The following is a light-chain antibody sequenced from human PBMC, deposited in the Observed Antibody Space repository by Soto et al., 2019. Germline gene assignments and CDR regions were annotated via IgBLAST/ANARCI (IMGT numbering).Light chain of an antibody. J-gene: IGKJ5*01. Sequence: AIELTQSPSSLSASVGDTVTITCRARQGIISALAWYQQKPGEPPKVLIYDASSLESGVSSRFSGSGSGTDFNLTISSLQPEDFATYYCQQLHNYPLTFGQGTRLETK. CDR2: DAS. CDR3: QQLHNYPLT. CDR1: QGIISA. V-gene: IGKV1D-13*01.